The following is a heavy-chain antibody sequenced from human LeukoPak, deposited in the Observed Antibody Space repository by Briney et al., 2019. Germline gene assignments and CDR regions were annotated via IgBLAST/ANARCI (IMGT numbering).Heavy chain of an antibody. CDR3: ARLSNSSGWFSLDC. CDR2: ISSSSSYI. V-gene: IGHV3-21*01. Sequence: PGGSLRLSCAASGFTFSSYSMNWVRQAPGKGLEWVSSISSSSSYIYYADSVKGRFTISRDNAKNSLYLQMNSLRAEDTAVYYCARLSNSSGWFSLDCWGQGTLVTVSS. D-gene: IGHD6-19*01. J-gene: IGHJ4*02. CDR1: GFTFSSYS.